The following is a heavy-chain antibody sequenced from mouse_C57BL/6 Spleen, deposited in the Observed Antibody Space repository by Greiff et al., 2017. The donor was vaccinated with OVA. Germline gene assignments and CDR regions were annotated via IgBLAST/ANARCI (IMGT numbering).Heavy chain of an antibody. CDR3: TRDYDYGLYAMDY. CDR1: GFTFSSYA. Sequence: EVKLVESGAGLVKPGGSLKLSCAASGFTFSSYAMSWVRQTPEKRLEWVAYISSGGDYIYYADTVKGRFTISRDNARNTLYLQMSSLKSEDTAMYYCTRDYDYGLYAMDYWGQGTSVTVSS. V-gene: IGHV5-9-1*02. J-gene: IGHJ4*01. CDR2: ISSGGDYI. D-gene: IGHD2-4*01.